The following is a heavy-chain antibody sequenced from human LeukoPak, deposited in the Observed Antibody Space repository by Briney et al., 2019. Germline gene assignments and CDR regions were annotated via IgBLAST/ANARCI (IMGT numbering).Heavy chain of an antibody. D-gene: IGHD2-15*01. J-gene: IGHJ3*02. V-gene: IGHV3-15*01. CDR3: TTRYCSGGSCAFDI. CDR2: IKSKTDGGTT. CDR1: GFTFSNAW. Sequence: GGSLRLSCAASGFTFSNAWMSWVRQAPGKGIEWVGRIKSKTDGGTTDYAAPVKGRFTISRDDSKNTLYLQMNSLKTEDTAVYYCTTRYCSGGSCAFDIWGQGTMVTVSS.